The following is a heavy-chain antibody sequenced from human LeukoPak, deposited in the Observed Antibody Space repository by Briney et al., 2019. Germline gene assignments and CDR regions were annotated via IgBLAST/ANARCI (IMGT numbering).Heavy chain of an antibody. D-gene: IGHD3-3*01. CDR2: IRYDGSNK. J-gene: IGHJ4*02. V-gene: IGHV3-30*02. CDR3: ATGSITIFGVVINGIYYFDY. Sequence: GGSLRLSCAASGFTFSSYGMHWVRQAPGKGLEWVAFIRYDGSNKYYADSVKGRFTISRDNSKKTLYLRMNSLRAEDTAVYYCATGSITIFGVVINGIYYFDYWGQGTLVTVSS. CDR1: GFTFSSYG.